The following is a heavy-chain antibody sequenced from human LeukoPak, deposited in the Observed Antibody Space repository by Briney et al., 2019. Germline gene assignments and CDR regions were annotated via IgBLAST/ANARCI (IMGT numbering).Heavy chain of an antibody. CDR2: ITKKADSYTT. CDR3: ARAFYDSGNHLPDY. V-gene: IGHV3-72*01. D-gene: IGHD3-10*01. J-gene: IGHJ4*02. CDR1: GFTFSDHS. Sequence: GGSLRLSCAASGFTFSDHSMDWVRQAPGKGLERVGRITKKADSYTTVYAASVKGRFTISRDDSKNSLYLQMNSLKTEDTAVYYCARAFYDSGNHLPDYWGQGTLVTVSS.